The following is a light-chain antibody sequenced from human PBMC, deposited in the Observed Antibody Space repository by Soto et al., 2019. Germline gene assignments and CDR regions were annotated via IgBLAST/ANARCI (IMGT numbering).Light chain of an antibody. Sequence: DIQMTQSPSTLSVSVGDRVTIACRASESINGWLAWYQQKPGKAPKILIYDASKLERGVPSRLSGSGSGAEFTLTISSXQPDDLATYYCQQYSSYPLTFGGGTKVDTK. J-gene: IGKJ4*01. V-gene: IGKV1-5*01. CDR2: DAS. CDR1: ESINGW. CDR3: QQYSSYPLT.